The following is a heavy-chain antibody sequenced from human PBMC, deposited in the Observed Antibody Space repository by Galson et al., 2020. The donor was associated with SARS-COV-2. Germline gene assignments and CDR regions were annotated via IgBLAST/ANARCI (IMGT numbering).Heavy chain of an antibody. D-gene: IGHD2-2*01. CDR1: GFTFNDYG. J-gene: IGHJ4*02. CDR2: FSMRGDRT. Sequence: GGSLRLSCAASGFTFNDYGMTWVRQAPGKGLEWVSCFSMRGDRTYYADSVKGRFTISRENSKNMLYLQMNSLRAEDTAVYYCAVSSTRRSESSDYWGQGTLVSVSS. V-gene: IGHV3-23*01. CDR3: AVSSTRRSESSDY.